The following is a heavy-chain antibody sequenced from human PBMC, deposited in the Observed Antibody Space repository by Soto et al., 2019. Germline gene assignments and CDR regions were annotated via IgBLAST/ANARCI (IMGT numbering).Heavy chain of an antibody. V-gene: IGHV1-18*01. J-gene: IGHJ5*02. Sequence: ASVKVSCKASGYTFTSYGISWVRQAPGQGLEWMGWISAYNGNTNYAQKLQGRVTMTTDTSTSTAYMELRSLRSDDTAVYYCARDTPGPRGYSYGYLEDWFAPWGQGTLVTVSS. CDR2: ISAYNGNT. CDR1: GYTFTSYG. CDR3: ARDTPGPRGYSYGYLEDWFAP. D-gene: IGHD5-18*01.